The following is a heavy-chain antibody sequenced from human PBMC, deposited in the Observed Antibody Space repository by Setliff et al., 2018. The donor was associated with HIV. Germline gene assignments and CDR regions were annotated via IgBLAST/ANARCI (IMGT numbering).Heavy chain of an antibody. CDR3: AIRSRLGGSSNYLDF. D-gene: IGHD1-26*01. CDR1: GYSISSGYY. Sequence: PSETLSLTCTVSGYSISSGYYWGWIRQPPGKGLEWIGNIYHSGSTYYNPSLKSRVTISVDTSKNQFSLKLTSVTAADTAVYYCAIRSRLGGSSNYLDFWGQGTLVTVSS. J-gene: IGHJ4*02. V-gene: IGHV4-38-2*02. CDR2: IYHSGST.